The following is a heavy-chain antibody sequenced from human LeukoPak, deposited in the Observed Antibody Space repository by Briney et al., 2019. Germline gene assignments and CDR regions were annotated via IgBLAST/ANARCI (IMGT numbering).Heavy chain of an antibody. V-gene: IGHV3-23*01. CDR1: GFTFDSFA. CDR2: ISGSGAST. J-gene: IGHJ4*02. CDR3: AKRPTTVTTFGRDY. Sequence: GGSLRLSCAASGFTFDSFAMSWVRQAPGKGLEWLSAISGSGASTYYGDSVKGRFTISRDNSRDTLYLQMDSLRTEDTAVYYCAKRPTTVTTFGRDYWGQGTLVTVSS. D-gene: IGHD4-17*01.